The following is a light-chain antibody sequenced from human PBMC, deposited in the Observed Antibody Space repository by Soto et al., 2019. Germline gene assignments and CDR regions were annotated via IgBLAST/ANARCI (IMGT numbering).Light chain of an antibody. Sequence: QSVLTQPASVSGSPGQSITISCTGTSRDIGTSNLVSWYQQYPGKAPKLIIFEVTRRPSGISNRFSGSKSGNTASLTISGLQPEVEADYYCYTYKRISTSLYVFGTGTKVTVL. J-gene: IGLJ1*01. CDR2: EVT. CDR3: YTYKRISTSLYV. V-gene: IGLV2-23*02. CDR1: SRDIGTSNL.